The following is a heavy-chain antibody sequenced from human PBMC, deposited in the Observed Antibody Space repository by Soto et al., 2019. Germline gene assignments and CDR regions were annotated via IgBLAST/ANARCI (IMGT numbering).Heavy chain of an antibody. J-gene: IGHJ6*02. Sequence: QVQLVQSGAEVKKPGASVKVSCKASGYTFTSYGISWVRQAPGQGLEWMGWISAYNGKTNYAQKLQGRVTMTTDTSTSTSHIELRSPRSDDTAVDYYARETMVRVAISSQIYYYYSYGMDVWSQGTKVTVSS. CDR2: ISAYNGKT. CDR1: GYTFTSYG. CDR3: ARETMVRVAISSQIYYYYSYGMDV. V-gene: IGHV1-18*01. D-gene: IGHD3-10*01.